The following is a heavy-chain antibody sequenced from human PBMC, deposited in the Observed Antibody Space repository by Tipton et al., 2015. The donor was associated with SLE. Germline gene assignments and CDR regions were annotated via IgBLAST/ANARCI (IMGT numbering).Heavy chain of an antibody. V-gene: IGHV4-61*02. J-gene: IGHJ4*02. CDR1: GGSISSGSYY. Sequence: TLSLTCTVSGGSISSGSYYWSWIRQPAGKGLEWIGRIYTSGSTNYNPSLKSRVTISVDTSKNQFSLKLSSVTAADTAVYYCARGWGFYDSSGYYFDYWGQGTLVTVSS. D-gene: IGHD3-22*01. CDR3: ARGWGFYDSSGYYFDY. CDR2: IYTSGST.